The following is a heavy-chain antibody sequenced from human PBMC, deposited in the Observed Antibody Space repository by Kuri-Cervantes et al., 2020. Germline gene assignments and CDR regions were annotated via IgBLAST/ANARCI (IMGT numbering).Heavy chain of an antibody. V-gene: IGHV3-9*01. CDR3: AKGFLTYYFDY. CDR1: GGSISSYY. J-gene: IGHJ4*02. CDR2: ISWNSGSI. D-gene: IGHD3-3*01. Sequence: GGSLRLSCTVSGGSISSYYWSWIRQPPGKGLEWVSGISWNSGSIGYADSVKGRFTISRDNAKNSLYLQMNSLRAEDTALYYCAKGFLTYYFDYWGQGTLVTVSS.